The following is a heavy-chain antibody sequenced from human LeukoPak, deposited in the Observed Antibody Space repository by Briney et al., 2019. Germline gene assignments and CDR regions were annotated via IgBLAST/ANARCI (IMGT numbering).Heavy chain of an antibody. V-gene: IGHV4-38-2*02. J-gene: IGHJ4*02. CDR3: ARDRNSGYYVY. Sequence: SETLSLTCTVSGYSISSGYYWGWIRQPPGKGLEWIGSIYHSGSTYYNPSLKSRVTISVDTSKNQFPPKLSSVTAADTAVYYCARDRNSGYYVYWGQGTLVTVSS. CDR1: GYSISSGYY. D-gene: IGHD3-22*01. CDR2: IYHSGST.